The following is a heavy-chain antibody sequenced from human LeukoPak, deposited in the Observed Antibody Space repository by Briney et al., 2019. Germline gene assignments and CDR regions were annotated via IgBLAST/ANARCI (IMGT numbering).Heavy chain of an antibody. V-gene: IGHV4-59*08. D-gene: IGHD3-22*01. J-gene: IGHJ4*02. CDR3: ARGGTAGYYYDSSAYN. Sequence: SETLSLTCTVSGDSITSYYWTWIRQPPGKGLEWLGYIYYTGSTNYNPSLKSRVTISIDTSKNQFSLKLGSVTAADTAVYYCARGGTAGYYYDSSAYNWGQGTLVTVSS. CDR1: GDSITSYY. CDR2: IYYTGST.